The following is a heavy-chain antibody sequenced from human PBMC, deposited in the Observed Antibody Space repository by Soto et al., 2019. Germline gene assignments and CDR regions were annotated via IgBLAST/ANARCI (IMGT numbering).Heavy chain of an antibody. D-gene: IGHD6-25*01. CDR1: GGSISSYY. V-gene: IGHV4-4*07. CDR2: INTSGST. Sequence: SETLSLTCAVSGGSISSYYWSWIRQPPGKGLEWIGRINTSGSTNYNPSLKRRVTMSVDTSNNQFSLKLSSVTAADTAVYYCARDSSGFDYWGPGTVVTGSS. J-gene: IGHJ4*02. CDR3: ARDSSGFDY.